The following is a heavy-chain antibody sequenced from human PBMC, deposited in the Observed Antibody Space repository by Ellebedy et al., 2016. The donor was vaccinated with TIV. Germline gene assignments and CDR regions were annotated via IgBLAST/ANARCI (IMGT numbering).Heavy chain of an antibody. V-gene: IGHV1-18*01. CDR1: GYTFTSYG. Sequence: ASVKVSXXASGYTFTSYGISWVRQAPGQGLEWMGWISAYNGNTNYAQKLQGRVTMTTDTSTSTAYMELRSLRSDDTAVYYCAADNKSLYVWGSYQPTDYWGQGTLVTVSS. J-gene: IGHJ4*02. CDR2: ISAYNGNT. CDR3: AADNKSLYVWGSYQPTDY. D-gene: IGHD3-16*01.